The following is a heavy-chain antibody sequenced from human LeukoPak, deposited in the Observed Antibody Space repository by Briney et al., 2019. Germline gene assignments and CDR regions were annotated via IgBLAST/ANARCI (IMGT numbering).Heavy chain of an antibody. CDR1: GYTFTGYY. J-gene: IGHJ3*02. D-gene: IGHD3-3*01. CDR2: LNPNSGET. V-gene: IGHV1-2*02. Sequence: ASVKVSCKASGYTFTGYYVHWVRQAPGQGLVWMGCLNPNSGETNYAQMFQGGVTMTRDTSISTAYMEVSWLAPDDTAMYYCARAFTIFGVSITWDAFDIWGQGTMVTVSS. CDR3: ARAFTIFGVSITWDAFDI.